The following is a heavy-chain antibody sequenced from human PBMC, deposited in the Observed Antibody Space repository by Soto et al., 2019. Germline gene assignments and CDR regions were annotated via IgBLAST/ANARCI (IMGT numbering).Heavy chain of an antibody. V-gene: IGHV1-69*13. CDR1: GGSFTGHV. CDR3: ARENSIASLSYYYGMDV. Sequence: SVKVSCKASGGSFTGHVISWVRQAPGQGLEWMGGIIPIFGTVNYAQKFQGRVTITADESTSTAYMELSSLRSEDTAVYYCARENSIASLSYYYGMDVWGQGTTVTVS. J-gene: IGHJ6*02. CDR2: IIPIFGTV. D-gene: IGHD6-6*01.